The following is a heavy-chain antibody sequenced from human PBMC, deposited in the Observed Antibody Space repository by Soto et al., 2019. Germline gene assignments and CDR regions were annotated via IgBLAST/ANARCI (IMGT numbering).Heavy chain of an antibody. CDR2: IYWDDDK. CDR1: GFSLSTSGVS. D-gene: IGHD4-17*01. Sequence: QITLKESGPPLVKPTQTLTLTCTFSGFSLSTSGVSVGWVRQPPGEALEWLALIYWDDDKRYRSSLKSRLTITKDTSKNQVVLTVTNMDPVDTATYYCAYSHRYGDYIIDYWGQGTLVTVST. CDR3: AYSHRYGDYIIDY. J-gene: IGHJ4*02. V-gene: IGHV2-5*02.